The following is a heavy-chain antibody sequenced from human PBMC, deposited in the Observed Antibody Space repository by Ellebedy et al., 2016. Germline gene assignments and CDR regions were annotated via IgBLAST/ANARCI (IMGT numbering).Heavy chain of an antibody. CDR3: ARGGDRRSVGGAQVVAFDY. CDR1: GGSFSGYY. Sequence: SETLSLTCAVYGGSFSGYYWSWIRQPPGKGLEWIGEINHSGSTNYNPSLKSRVTISVDTSKNQFSLKLSSVTAADTAVYYCARGGDRRSVGGAQVVAFDYWGQGTLVTVSS. CDR2: INHSGST. V-gene: IGHV4-34*01. J-gene: IGHJ4*02. D-gene: IGHD2-15*01.